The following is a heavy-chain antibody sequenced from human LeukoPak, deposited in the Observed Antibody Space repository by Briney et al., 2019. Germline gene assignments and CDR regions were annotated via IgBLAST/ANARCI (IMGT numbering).Heavy chain of an antibody. V-gene: IGHV3-21*01. CDR3: ARGNYDSSGYYTS. D-gene: IGHD3-22*01. Sequence: GGSLRLSCAASGFTFSSYSMNWVRQAPGKGLEWVSSISSSSSYIYYADSVKGRFTISRDNAKNSLYLQMNSLRAEDTAVYYCARGNYDSSGYYTSWGQGTLVTVSS. J-gene: IGHJ5*02. CDR1: GFTFSSYS. CDR2: ISSSSSYI.